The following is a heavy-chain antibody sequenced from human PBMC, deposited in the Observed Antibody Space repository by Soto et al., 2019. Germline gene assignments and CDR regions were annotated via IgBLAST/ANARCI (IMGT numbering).Heavy chain of an antibody. J-gene: IGHJ4*02. CDR3: ARRGTISSAHHFDH. CDR2: ITSSGSNT. Sequence: QVQLVESGGGLVKPGGSLRLSRAASGFTFSGYNMSWIRQAPGKGLEWVSYITSSGSNTFDAESVKGRFTISRDNTMNLLYLQMNSLSAEDTAVYYCARRGTISSAHHFDHWGQGTLVTVSS. V-gene: IGHV3-11*01. D-gene: IGHD6-6*01. CDR1: GFTFSGYN.